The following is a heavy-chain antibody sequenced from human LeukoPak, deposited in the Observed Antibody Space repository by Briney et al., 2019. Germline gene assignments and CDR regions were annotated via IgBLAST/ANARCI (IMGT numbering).Heavy chain of an antibody. CDR3: ARDLRVPNYYYYYMDV. CDR1: GGSISSYY. V-gene: IGHV4-59*01. J-gene: IGHJ6*03. Sequence: PSETLSLTCAVSGGSISSYYWSWIRQPPGKGLEWIGYIYYSGSTNYNPSLKSRATISVDTSKNQFSLKLSSVTAADTAVYYCARDLRVPNYYYYYMDVWGKGTTVTVSS. CDR2: IYYSGST. D-gene: IGHD3-10*01.